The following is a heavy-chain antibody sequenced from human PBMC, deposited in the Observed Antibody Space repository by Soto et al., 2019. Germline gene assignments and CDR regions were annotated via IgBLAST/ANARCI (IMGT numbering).Heavy chain of an antibody. J-gene: IGHJ6*02. Sequence: QVQLVESGGGVVQPGRSLRLSCATSGFTLSDSGMHWVRQPPGKGLEWVGVIWYDGSNKYYADSVKGRFTISRDNSKNTVYLQMNSLRAEDSAVYYCARADTVIGVRLVDVWGQGTTVTVSS. V-gene: IGHV3-33*01. D-gene: IGHD2-21*01. CDR3: ARADTVIGVRLVDV. CDR2: IWYDGSNK. CDR1: GFTLSDSG.